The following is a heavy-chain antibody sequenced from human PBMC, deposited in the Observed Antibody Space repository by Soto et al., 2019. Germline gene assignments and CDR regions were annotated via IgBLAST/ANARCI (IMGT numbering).Heavy chain of an antibody. CDR1: GFTVSSNY. V-gene: IGHV3-53*05. CDR3: ARGDDETSGFFSFYFDL. J-gene: IGHJ4*02. CDR2: IYSGGST. Sequence: GGSLRLSCAASGFTVSSNYMSWVRQAPGKGLEWVSVIYSGGSTYYADSVKGRFTVSRDDSKKTLYLQLNSLRPEDTAVYYCARGDDETSGFFSFYFDLWGQGTLVTVSS. D-gene: IGHD5-12*01.